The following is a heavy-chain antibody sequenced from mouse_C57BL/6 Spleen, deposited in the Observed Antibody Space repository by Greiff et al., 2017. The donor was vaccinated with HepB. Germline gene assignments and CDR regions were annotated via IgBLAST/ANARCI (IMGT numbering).Heavy chain of an antibody. Sequence: EVKLMESGGGLVQPKGSLKLSCAASGFSFNTYAMNWVRQAPGKGLEWVARIRSKSNNYATYYADSVKDRFTISRDDSESMLYLQMNNLKTEDTAMYYCVRQGDGNYGPPFAYWGQGTLVTVSA. D-gene: IGHD2-1*01. CDR3: VRQGDGNYGPPFAY. J-gene: IGHJ3*01. CDR1: GFSFNTYA. CDR2: IRSKSNNYAT. V-gene: IGHV10-1*01.